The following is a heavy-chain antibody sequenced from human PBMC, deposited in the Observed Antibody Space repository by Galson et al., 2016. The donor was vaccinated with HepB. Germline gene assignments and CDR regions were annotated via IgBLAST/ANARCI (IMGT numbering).Heavy chain of an antibody. V-gene: IGHV3-43*01. CDR3: ARDKVGYYGAGSYGAMDV. J-gene: IGHJ6*02. D-gene: IGHD3-10*01. CDR1: GFTFSKYD. Sequence: LRLSCAASGFTFSKYDMHWVRQAPGKSLEWVSLISWDGGSTYYEDSVKGRFTISRDNIKNSLYLQMNSLRTEDTALYYCARDKVGYYGAGSYGAMDVWGQGTTVTVS. CDR2: ISWDGGST.